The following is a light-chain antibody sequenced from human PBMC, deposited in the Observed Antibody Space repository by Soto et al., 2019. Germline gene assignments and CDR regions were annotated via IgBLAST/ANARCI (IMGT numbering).Light chain of an antibody. V-gene: IGKV3D-15*01. Sequence: PGERATLSCRASESIDDHLAWYQQKPGQAPRLLIYGASNRATGIPARFSGSGSGTEFTLTISSLQSEDFAVYYCQQFGGSSRTFGQGTKVDIK. CDR2: GAS. J-gene: IGKJ1*01. CDR3: QQFGGSSRT. CDR1: ESIDDH.